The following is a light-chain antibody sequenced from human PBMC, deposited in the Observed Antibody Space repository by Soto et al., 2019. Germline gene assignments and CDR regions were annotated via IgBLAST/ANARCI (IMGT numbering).Light chain of an antibody. Sequence: DIVLTQSPSTLSLSPGERATISCRASQSVSSYLAWYQQKPGQAPRLLIYDASTRDTGIPARFSGSGSGTDFTLTISSLEPEDFAVYYCQQRSNWPPLTFGGGTKVEIK. J-gene: IGKJ4*01. CDR1: QSVSSY. CDR2: DAS. CDR3: QQRSNWPPLT. V-gene: IGKV3-11*01.